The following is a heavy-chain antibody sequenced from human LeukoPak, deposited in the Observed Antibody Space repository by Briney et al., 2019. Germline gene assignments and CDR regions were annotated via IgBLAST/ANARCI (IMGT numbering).Heavy chain of an antibody. V-gene: IGHV1-69*05. Sequence: ASVKVSCKASGGTFSSYAISWVRQAPGQGLEWMGRIIPIFGTANYAQKFQGRVTITTDESTSTAYMELSSLRSEDTAVYYCARSPGTTESYFDYWGQGTLVTVSS. D-gene: IGHD1-7*01. J-gene: IGHJ4*02. CDR1: GGTFSSYA. CDR2: IIPIFGTA. CDR3: ARSPGTTESYFDY.